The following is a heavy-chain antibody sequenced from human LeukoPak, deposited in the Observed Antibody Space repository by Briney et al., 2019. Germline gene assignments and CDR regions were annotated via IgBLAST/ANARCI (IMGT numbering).Heavy chain of an antibody. CDR3: ARHSSVNGNFDY. V-gene: IGHV1-69*04. D-gene: IGHD3-10*01. CDR2: IIPILGIA. Sequence: SVKVSCKASGGTFSSYAISWVRQAPGQGLEWMGRIIPILGIANYAQKFQGRVTITADKSTSTAYMELSSLRSEDTAVYYCARHSSVNGNFDYWGQGTLVTVSS. J-gene: IGHJ4*02. CDR1: GGTFSSYA.